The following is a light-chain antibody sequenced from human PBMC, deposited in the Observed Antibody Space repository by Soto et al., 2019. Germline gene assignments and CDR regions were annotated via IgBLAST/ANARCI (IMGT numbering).Light chain of an antibody. CDR1: QTVSTKY. J-gene: IGKJ3*01. V-gene: IGKV3-20*01. Sequence: ENVLTQSPGTLSLSPGERATLSCRASQTVSTKYVAWYQQKPVQAPRLLIYGTSSRATGIPDRFSGSGSGTDFMLTISRLEHEDFAVYYCQQYGTSTRVTFGPGTKLDIK. CDR2: GTS. CDR3: QQYGTSTRVT.